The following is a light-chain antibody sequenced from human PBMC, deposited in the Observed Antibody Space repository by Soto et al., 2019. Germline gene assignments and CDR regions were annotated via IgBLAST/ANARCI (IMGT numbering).Light chain of an antibody. CDR1: SSNIGAGYD. CDR3: QSYDSSLSWV. J-gene: IGLJ3*02. V-gene: IGLV1-40*01. CDR2: GNS. Sequence: QSVLTQLPSVSGAPGQRVTISCTGSSSNIGAGYDVHWYQQLPGTAPKLLIYGNSNRPSGVPDRFSGSKSGTSASLAITGLQAEDEADYYCQSYDSSLSWVFGGGTQLTVL.